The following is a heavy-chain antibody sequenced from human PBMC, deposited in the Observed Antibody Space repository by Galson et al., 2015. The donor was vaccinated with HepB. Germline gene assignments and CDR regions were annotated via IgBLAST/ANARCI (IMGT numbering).Heavy chain of an antibody. CDR3: ARGAPRMAVFQGANTDFDY. CDR1: GFTFSSYG. Sequence: SLRLSCAASGFTFSSYGMHWVRQAPGKGLEWVAVISYDGSNKYYADSVKGRFTISRVNSKNTLYLQMNSLRAEDTAVYYCARGAPRMAVFQGANTDFDYWGQGTLVTVSS. CDR2: ISYDGSNK. J-gene: IGHJ4*02. D-gene: IGHD5-24*01. V-gene: IGHV3-30*19.